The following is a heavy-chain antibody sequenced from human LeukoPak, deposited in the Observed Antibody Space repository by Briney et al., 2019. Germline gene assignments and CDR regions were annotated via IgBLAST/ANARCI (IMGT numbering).Heavy chain of an antibody. J-gene: IGHJ6*02. CDR2: IIPILGIA. CDR1: GGTFSSYA. D-gene: IGHD6-13*01. CDR3: ARDQRQQLVRATETKYYYYYYGMDV. Sequence: ASVKVSCKASGGTFSSYAISWVRQAPGQGLEWMGRIIPILGIANYAQKFQGRGTITADKSTSTAYMELSSLRSEDTAVYYCARDQRQQLVRATETKYYYYYYGMDVWGQGTTVTVSS. V-gene: IGHV1-69*04.